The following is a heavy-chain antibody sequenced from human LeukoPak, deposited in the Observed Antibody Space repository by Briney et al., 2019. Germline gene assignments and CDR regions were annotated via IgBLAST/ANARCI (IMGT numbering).Heavy chain of an antibody. CDR3: ARDRAGTKAWVEFDP. CDR1: GFTFDDYA. J-gene: IGHJ5*02. CDR2: ISWNSGSI. D-gene: IGHD3-10*01. V-gene: IGHV3-9*01. Sequence: GRSLRLSCAASGFTFDDYAMHWVRQAPGKGLEWVSGISWNSGSIGYADSVKGRFTISRDNSKNTVYLEMNSLRPEDTAVYYCARDRAGTKAWVEFDPWGQGTLVTVSS.